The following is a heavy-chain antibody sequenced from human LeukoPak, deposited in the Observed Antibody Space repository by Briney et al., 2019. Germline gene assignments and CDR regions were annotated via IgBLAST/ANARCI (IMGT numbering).Heavy chain of an antibody. D-gene: IGHD4-17*01. CDR3: ARHSAVTTYWYFDL. J-gene: IGHJ2*01. CDR2: IYYSGST. V-gene: IGHV4-59*08. Sequence: PSETLSLTCTVSGGSISSYYWSWIRQPPGKGLEWIAYIYYSGSTNYNPSLKSRVTISVDTSKNQFSLKLSSVTAADTAVYYCARHSAVTTYWYFDLWGRGTLVTVSS. CDR1: GGSISSYY.